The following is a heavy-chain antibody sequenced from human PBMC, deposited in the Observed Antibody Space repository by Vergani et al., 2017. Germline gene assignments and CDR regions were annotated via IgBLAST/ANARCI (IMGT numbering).Heavy chain of an antibody. CDR1: AFTVISTY. Sequence: EVQLVETGGGLVQPGGSLPLSCASSAFTVISTYMSWVRQAPGKGLEWFSVIYSGGSTYYADSMKVRYIITRDNSKNTLYLQMNSMRAEDTAVYYCASSKDPGTFDDWGQGTLVTVSS. V-gene: IGHV3-66*01. J-gene: IGHJ4*02. CDR2: IYSGGST. D-gene: IGHD2-2*01. CDR3: ASSKDPGTFDD.